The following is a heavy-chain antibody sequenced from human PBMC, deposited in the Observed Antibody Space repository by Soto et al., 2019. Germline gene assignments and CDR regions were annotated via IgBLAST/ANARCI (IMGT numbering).Heavy chain of an antibody. CDR1: GYTFTGYY. J-gene: IGHJ5*02. CDR3: ARAYEQWLVHGNWFDP. Sequence: QVQLVQSGAEVKKPGASVKVSCKASGYTFTGYYMHWVRQAPGQGLEWMGWINPNSGGTNYAQKFQGRVTMTRDTSVSTAYMELSRLRSDDTAVYYCARAYEQWLVHGNWFDPWGQGTLVTVSS. V-gene: IGHV1-2*02. CDR2: INPNSGGT. D-gene: IGHD6-19*01.